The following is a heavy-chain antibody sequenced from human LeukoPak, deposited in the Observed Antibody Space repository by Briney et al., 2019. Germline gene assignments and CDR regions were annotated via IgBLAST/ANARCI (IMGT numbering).Heavy chain of an antibody. V-gene: IGHV4-31*03. CDR1: GGSISSGGYY. Sequence: TSETLSLTCTVSGGSISSGGYYWSWIRQHPGKGLEWIGYIYYSGGTYYNPSLKSRVTISVDTSKNQFSLKLSSVTAADTAVYYCATRYGDYYFDYWGQGTLVTVSS. D-gene: IGHD4-17*01. CDR3: ATRYGDYYFDY. J-gene: IGHJ4*02. CDR2: IYYSGGT.